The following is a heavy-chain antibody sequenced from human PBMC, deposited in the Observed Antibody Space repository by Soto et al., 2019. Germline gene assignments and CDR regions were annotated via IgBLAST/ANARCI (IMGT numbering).Heavy chain of an antibody. D-gene: IGHD5-18*01. J-gene: IGHJ6*02. CDR3: STDTAPYFYYYGLDD. CDR2: IKSKSDGETT. V-gene: IGHV3-15*01. Sequence: EVQLVESGGGLVKPGGSLRLSCVASGLTFNKAWMSWVRQAPGKGLEWVGRIKSKSDGETTDFAAPVKGRFSISRDDSKNAVYLQMSSVKTEDIAVYYCSTDTAPYFYYYGLDDWGQGTTVTVSS. CDR1: GLTFNKAW.